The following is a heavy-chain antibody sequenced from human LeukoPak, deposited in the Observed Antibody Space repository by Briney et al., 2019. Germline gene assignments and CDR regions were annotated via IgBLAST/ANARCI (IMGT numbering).Heavy chain of an antibody. J-gene: IGHJ4*02. CDR1: GFTFSNFA. Sequence: GGSLRLSCGASGFTFSNFAMSWVRQAPGEGLEWVSVISGSGGSTYYADSVKGRFTVSRDNSKNTLYLQMNSLGAEDTAVYYCAKDSSRVSGNYDYFDYWGQGALVTVSS. D-gene: IGHD1-26*01. CDR3: AKDSSRVSGNYDYFDY. CDR2: ISGSGGST. V-gene: IGHV3-23*01.